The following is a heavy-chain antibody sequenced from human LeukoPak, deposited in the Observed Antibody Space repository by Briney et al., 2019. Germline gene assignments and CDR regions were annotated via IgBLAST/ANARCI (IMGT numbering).Heavy chain of an antibody. J-gene: IGHJ4*02. V-gene: IGHV4-39*01. CDR1: GGSISSSSYY. D-gene: IGHD4-17*01. CDR2: IYYSGST. CDR3: ASADSGYGDYGWVFDY. Sequence: KPSETLSLTCTVSGGSISSSSYYWGWIRQPPGKGLGWIGSIYYSGSTYYNPSLKSRVTISVDTSKNQFSLKLSSVTAADTAVYYCASADSGYGDYGWVFDYWGQGTLVTVSS.